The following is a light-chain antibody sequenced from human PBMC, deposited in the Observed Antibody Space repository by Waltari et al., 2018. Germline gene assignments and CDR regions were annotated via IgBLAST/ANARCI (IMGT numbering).Light chain of an antibody. Sequence: DIVLTQSPATVSLSPGERATLSCRASQSFSASYLAWYQQKPGQAPRLPIYGASSTATGIPDRFSGSGSGTDFTLTISSLEPEDFAVYYCQHYGTSPPFTFGPGTTVDV. CDR3: QHYGTSPPFT. CDR2: GAS. V-gene: IGKV3-20*01. CDR1: QSFSASY. J-gene: IGKJ3*01.